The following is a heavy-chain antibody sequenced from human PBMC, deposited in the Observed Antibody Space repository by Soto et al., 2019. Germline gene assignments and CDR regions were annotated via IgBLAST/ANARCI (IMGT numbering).Heavy chain of an antibody. V-gene: IGHV1-46*01. J-gene: IGHJ4*02. CDR2: FNPSDDTT. CDR3: ARDLPPVDY. CDR1: GYTFTTYY. Sequence: ASVKVSCKASGYTFTTYYIHWVRQAPGQGLEWMGMFNPSDDTTAYAQRFQGRVTMTRDTSTSTVYMELSSLRSDDTAVYYCARDLPPVDYWGQGTLVTVSS.